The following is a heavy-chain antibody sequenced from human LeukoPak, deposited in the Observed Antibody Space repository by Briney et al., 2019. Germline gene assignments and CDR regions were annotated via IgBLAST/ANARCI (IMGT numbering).Heavy chain of an antibody. CDR2: INHSGSP. Sequence: SETLSLTCSVSGGSISSYYWSWNRQPPGKGLEWIGEINHSGSPNYNPSLKSRVTISIDTSKNQFSLKLSPVTAADTAVYYCARDLSDYYGSGSYRPIDAFDIWGQGTMVTVSS. D-gene: IGHD3-10*01. J-gene: IGHJ3*02. CDR1: GGSISSYY. CDR3: ARDLSDYYGSGSYRPIDAFDI. V-gene: IGHV4-34*01.